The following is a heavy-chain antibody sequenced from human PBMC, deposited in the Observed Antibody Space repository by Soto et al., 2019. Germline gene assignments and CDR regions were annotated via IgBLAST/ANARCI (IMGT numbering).Heavy chain of an antibody. J-gene: IGHJ4*02. Sequence: GESLKISWAASGFTFSNYAMSWVRQAPGKGLELVSAISGSGGSTYYADSVKCRFNISRDNSKNTLYMQRNSLRAEDTDLYYWAKGSSWYGDYFDYWGQGTLVTVSS. V-gene: IGHV3-23*01. D-gene: IGHD6-13*01. CDR3: AKGSSWYGDYFDY. CDR1: GFTFSNYA. CDR2: ISGSGGST.